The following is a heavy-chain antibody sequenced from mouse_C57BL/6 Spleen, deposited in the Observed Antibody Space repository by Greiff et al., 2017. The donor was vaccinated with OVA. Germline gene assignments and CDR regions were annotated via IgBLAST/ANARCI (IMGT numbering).Heavy chain of an antibody. J-gene: IGHJ1*03. CDR2: IYPGDGDT. Sequence: QVQLKQSGPELVKPGASVKISCKASGYAFSSSWMNWVKQRPGKGLEWIGRIYPGDGDTNYNGKFKGKATLTADKSSSTAYMQLSSLTSEDSAVYFCARITTVDWYFDVWGTGTTVTVSS. V-gene: IGHV1-82*01. CDR1: GYAFSSSW. D-gene: IGHD1-1*01. CDR3: ARITTVDWYFDV.